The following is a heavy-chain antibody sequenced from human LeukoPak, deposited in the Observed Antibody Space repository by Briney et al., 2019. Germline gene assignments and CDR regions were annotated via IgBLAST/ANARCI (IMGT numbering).Heavy chain of an antibody. Sequence: PSETLSLTCTVSGGSLSSYYWSWLRQPPGKGLACIGYIYYSGSTNYNPSLTSRVTISVDTSKNQFSLKLSSVTAADTAVYYCARNQGVVAWRAYMDVWGKGSTVTVSS. D-gene: IGHD3-3*01. J-gene: IGHJ6*03. CDR2: IYYSGST. CDR1: GGSLSSYY. V-gene: IGHV4-59*01. CDR3: ARNQGVVAWRAYMDV.